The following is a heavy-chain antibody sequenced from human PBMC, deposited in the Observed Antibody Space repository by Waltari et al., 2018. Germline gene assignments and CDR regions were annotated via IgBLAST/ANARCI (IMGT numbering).Heavy chain of an antibody. CDR1: GDSISRSSYY. Sequence: QFQLQESGPGLVRPSETLSLACTVSGDSISRSSYYWAWIRQPPGKGLEWIGTVYSSGRTSYNTSLKGRVTISIDTSKNQFSLMLSFGTAADPAVYYCAKRENFNFWRDAFGLWGQGTMVTVSS. CDR2: VYSSGRT. CDR3: AKRENFNFWRDAFGL. V-gene: IGHV4-39*07. J-gene: IGHJ3*01. D-gene: IGHD3-3*01.